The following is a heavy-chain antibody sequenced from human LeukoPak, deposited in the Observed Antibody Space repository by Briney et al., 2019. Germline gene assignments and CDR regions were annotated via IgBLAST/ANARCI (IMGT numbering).Heavy chain of an antibody. CDR1: GGSISSYY. V-gene: IGHV4-59*01. Sequence: PSETLSLTCTVSGGSISSYYWSWIRQPPGKGLEWIGYIYYTGSTNYNPSLKSRVTILVDTSKNQFSLKLSSVTAADTAVYYCAREEVAVAVGSAFDIWGQGTMVTVSS. D-gene: IGHD6-19*01. J-gene: IGHJ3*02. CDR2: IYYTGST. CDR3: AREEVAVAVGSAFDI.